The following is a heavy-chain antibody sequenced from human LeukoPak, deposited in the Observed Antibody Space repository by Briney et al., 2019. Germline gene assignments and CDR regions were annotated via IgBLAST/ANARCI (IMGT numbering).Heavy chain of an antibody. CDR3: ARDPGRWLPRNAFDI. CDR1: GGSISSGGYY. J-gene: IGHJ3*02. D-gene: IGHD6-19*01. CDR2: IFHSGST. V-gene: IGHV4-61*08. Sequence: SQTLSLTCTVSGGSISSGGYYWNWIRQPPGKGLEWIGYIFHSGSTNYNPSLESRVTISVDISKNQFSLRLSSVTAADTAVYYCARDPGRWLPRNAFDIWGQGTMVTVSS.